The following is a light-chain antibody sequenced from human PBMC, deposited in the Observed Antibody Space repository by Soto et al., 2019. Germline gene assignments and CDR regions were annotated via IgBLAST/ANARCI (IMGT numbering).Light chain of an antibody. CDR2: DAS. Sequence: DIQMTQSPSTLSASVGDIVTITCRASQSISTWLAWYQQKPGEAPRLLIYDASTLESGVPSRFSGTGSGTEFTLTISSLHPDDFATYYCQQYDRYSGTFDPGTKVDIK. J-gene: IGKJ1*01. CDR1: QSISTW. CDR3: QQYDRYSGT. V-gene: IGKV1-5*01.